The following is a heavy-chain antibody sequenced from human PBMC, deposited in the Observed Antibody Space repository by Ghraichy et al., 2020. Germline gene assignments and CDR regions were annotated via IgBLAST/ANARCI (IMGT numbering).Heavy chain of an antibody. CDR1: GCTFSSCT. D-gene: IGHD5-18*01. CDR2: INPIPGKA. V-gene: IGHV1-69*08. Sequence: SVKVSCKASGCTFSSCTFNWVRQAPGQGLEWMGRINPIPGKANYAQNFQGRITITADKSTSTAYMDLTSLRPDDTAVYYCARDPDTHHKHGMDVWGQGTTVTVPS. J-gene: IGHJ6*02. CDR3: ARDPDTHHKHGMDV.